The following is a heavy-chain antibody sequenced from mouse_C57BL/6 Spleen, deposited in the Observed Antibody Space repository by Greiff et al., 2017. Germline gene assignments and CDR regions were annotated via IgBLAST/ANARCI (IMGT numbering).Heavy chain of an antibody. CDR1: GFSFSSYA. Sequence: EVNVVESGGGLVKPGGSLKLSCAASGFSFSSYAMAWVRQTPEKRLEWVATIIDGCSYTYYPDNVKGRFTIARDNAKNNLYLHMSNLKSEDTAMYYCASDYDGYWGQGTTLTVSS. CDR3: ASDYDGY. D-gene: IGHD2-4*01. V-gene: IGHV5-4*03. J-gene: IGHJ2*01. CDR2: IIDGCSYT.